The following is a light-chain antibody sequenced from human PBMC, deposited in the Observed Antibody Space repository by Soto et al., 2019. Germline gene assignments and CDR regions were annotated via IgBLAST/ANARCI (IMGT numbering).Light chain of an antibody. V-gene: IGLV1-51*01. J-gene: IGLJ2*01. CDR1: SSNIGSNY. Sequence: QSALTQPPSVSAAPGQKVTISCSGSSSNIGSNYVSWYQQLPGTAPKLLIYENDKRPSGIPDRFSGSKSGTSATLAITGLQTGDEADYYCGTWDSSLSAGVFGGGTKLTVL. CDR2: END. CDR3: GTWDSSLSAGV.